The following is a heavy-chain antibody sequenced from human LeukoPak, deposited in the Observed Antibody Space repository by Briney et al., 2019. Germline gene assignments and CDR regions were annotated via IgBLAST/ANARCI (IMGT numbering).Heavy chain of an antibody. Sequence: ASVKVSCKASGYTFTSYYIHWVRQAPGQGLEWMGIINPSGDSTTYAQKFQDRLTMTSDTSTSAVYMELSSLRSEDTAVYYCARGFDPYYDSSGYYYVGYWGQGTLVTVSS. CDR3: ARGFDPYYDSSGYYYVGY. J-gene: IGHJ4*02. D-gene: IGHD3-22*01. CDR1: GYTFTSYY. CDR2: INPSGDST. V-gene: IGHV1-46*01.